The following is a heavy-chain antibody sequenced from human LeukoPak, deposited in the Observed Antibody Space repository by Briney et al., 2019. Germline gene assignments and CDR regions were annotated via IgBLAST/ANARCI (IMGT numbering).Heavy chain of an antibody. CDR1: GYTFTSYD. D-gene: IGHD6-13*01. CDR3: ARGPKGAAAGTRNWFDP. Sequence: ASVKVSCKASGYTFTSYDINWVRQATGQGLEWMGWMNPNSGNTGYAQKFQGRVTMTRNTSISTAYMELRSLRSEDTAVYYCARGPKGAAAGTRNWFDPWGQGTLVTVSS. CDR2: MNPNSGNT. J-gene: IGHJ5*02. V-gene: IGHV1-8*01.